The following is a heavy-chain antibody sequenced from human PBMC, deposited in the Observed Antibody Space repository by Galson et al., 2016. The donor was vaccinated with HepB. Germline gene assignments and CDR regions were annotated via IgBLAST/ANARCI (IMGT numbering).Heavy chain of an antibody. V-gene: IGHV2-70*01. Sequence: PALVKPTQTLTLTCTFSGFSLSASGMCVSWIRQPPGKALEWLALIDWDDDTFYNKSLRTRLTISKDTSRNQVVLTMTNSDPVDTATNYCARMVAGIEVDGTDAFDIWGQGTMVTVSS. CDR1: GFSLSASGMC. CDR2: IDWDDDT. D-gene: IGHD6-19*01. J-gene: IGHJ3*02. CDR3: ARMVAGIEVDGTDAFDI.